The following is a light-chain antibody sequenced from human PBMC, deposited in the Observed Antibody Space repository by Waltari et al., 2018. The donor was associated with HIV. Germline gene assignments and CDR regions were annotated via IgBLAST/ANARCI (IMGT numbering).Light chain of an antibody. V-gene: IGLV3-25*03. CDR1: AFPTQY. CDR3: QSADSSGTYPWV. J-gene: IGLJ3*02. Sequence: SYVLTQPPSVPVSPGQTARTTSSGAAFPTQYATWYQQKPGQAPLLVIYKDSERPTGIPERFSGSSSGTTVTLTISGVQAEDEADYYCQSADSSGTYPWVFGGGTKLTVL. CDR2: KDS.